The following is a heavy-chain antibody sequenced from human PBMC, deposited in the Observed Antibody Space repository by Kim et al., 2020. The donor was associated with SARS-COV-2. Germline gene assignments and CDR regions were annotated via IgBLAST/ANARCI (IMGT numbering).Heavy chain of an antibody. CDR2: ISSSSSTI. CDR3: ARESRGSSGWPEYYFDY. Sequence: GGSLRLSCAASGFTFSSYSMNWVRQAPGKGLEWVSYISSSSSTIYYADSVKGRFTISRDNAKNSLYLQMNSLRDEDTAVYYCARESRGSSGWPEYYFDYWGQGTLVTVSS. CDR1: GFTFSSYS. V-gene: IGHV3-48*02. D-gene: IGHD6-19*01. J-gene: IGHJ4*02.